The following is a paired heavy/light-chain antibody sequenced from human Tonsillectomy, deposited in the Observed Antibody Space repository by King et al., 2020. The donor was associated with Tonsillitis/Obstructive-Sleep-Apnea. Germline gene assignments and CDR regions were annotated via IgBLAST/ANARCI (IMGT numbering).Light chain of an antibody. CDR2: DVN. CDR1: TSDVDISDF. Sequence: QSALTQPRSVSESPGQSVTISCTGTTSDVDISDFVSWYQQHPGNAPKLIIYDVNKRPSGVPDRFSGSKSGNTASLTISGLQAEDEADYYCCSYADNFNYVFGTGTEVTVL. CDR3: CSYADNFNYV. V-gene: IGLV2-11*01. J-gene: IGLJ1*01.
Heavy chain of an antibody. D-gene: IGHD3-3*01. CDR2: IYSSGSP. CDR1: GGSMRTTNYH. V-gene: IGHV4-39*01. CDR3: AQGPRDFWSGLRHYDFHYMDV. Sequence: QLRLQESGPGMVKPSETLSLTCTVSGGSMRTTNYHWNWIRQSPGKGLEWIGRIYSSGSPHYNPSLERRAVISVDTSQGQLSLRLKSVTAADTALYYCAQGPRDFWSGLRHYDFHYMDVWGDGTTVTVSS. J-gene: IGHJ6*03.